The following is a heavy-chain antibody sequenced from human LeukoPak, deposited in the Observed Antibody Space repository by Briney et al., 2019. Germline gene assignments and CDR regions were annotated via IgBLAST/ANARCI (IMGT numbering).Heavy chain of an antibody. CDR2: INWNGGST. CDR1: GFTFDDYG. Sequence: GGSLRLSCAASGFTFDDYGMSWVRQAPGKGLEWGSGINWNGGSTGYADSVKGRFTISRDNAKNSLYLQMNSLRAEDTALYHCARGDLRYFDWLPSIYYFDYWGQGTLVTVSS. D-gene: IGHD3-9*01. V-gene: IGHV3-20*01. CDR3: ARGDLRYFDWLPSIYYFDY. J-gene: IGHJ4*02.